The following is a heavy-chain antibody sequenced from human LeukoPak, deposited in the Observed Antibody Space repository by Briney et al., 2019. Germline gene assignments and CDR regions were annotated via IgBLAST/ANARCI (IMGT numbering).Heavy chain of an antibody. Sequence: GSSVKVSCKASGGTFSSYAISWVRQAPGQGLESMGGIIPIFGTANYAQKFQGRVTITADESTSTAYMELSSLRSEDTAVYYCARGDCTNGVCFDYWGQGTLVTVSS. CDR1: GGTFSSYA. V-gene: IGHV1-69*01. CDR2: IIPIFGTA. J-gene: IGHJ4*02. D-gene: IGHD2-8*01. CDR3: ARGDCTNGVCFDY.